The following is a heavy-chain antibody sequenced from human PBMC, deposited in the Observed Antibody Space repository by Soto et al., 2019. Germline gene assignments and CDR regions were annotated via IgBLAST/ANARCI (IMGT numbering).Heavy chain of an antibody. D-gene: IGHD2-15*01. CDR2: FIPIIGGG. Sequence: SVKVSCKASGGSFRNLAINWVRQAPGQGLEWMGGFIPIIGGGINAQKFQGRVTIASDESTSTAYMELSSLKSEDTAMYFCARRSVSHSNAFDFWGQGTMVTVSS. J-gene: IGHJ3*01. V-gene: IGHV1-69*13. CDR3: ARRSVSHSNAFDF. CDR1: GGSFRNLA.